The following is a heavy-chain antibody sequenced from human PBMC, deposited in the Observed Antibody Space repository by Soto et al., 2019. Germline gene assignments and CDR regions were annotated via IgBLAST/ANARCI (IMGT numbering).Heavy chain of an antibody. V-gene: IGHV4-31*03. CDR1: GGSLSSGGYY. CDR3: AIHPQSIADQYNWFDP. D-gene: IGHD6-6*01. CDR2: IYYSGST. J-gene: IGHJ5*02. Sequence: NPSETLSLTCTVSGGSLSSGGYYWSWIRQHPEKGLEWIGYIYYSGSTYYNPSLKSRVTISVDTSKYQFSLKLSSVTAADTAVYYCAIHPQSIADQYNWFDPWGQGTLVTVSS.